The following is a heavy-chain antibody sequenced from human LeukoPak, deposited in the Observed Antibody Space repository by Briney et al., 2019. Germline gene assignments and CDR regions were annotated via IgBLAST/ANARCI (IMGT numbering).Heavy chain of an antibody. CDR2: ISTSSSTI. CDR1: VFTFSSYS. J-gene: IGHJ4*02. D-gene: IGHD6-19*01. CDR3: ARDYRSSSGWTVDY. Sequence: PGGSLRLSCAASVFTFSSYSMNCVPQAPGKGLEWVSYISTSSSTIYYADSVKGRFTISRDNAKNSLYLQMNSLRDEDTAVYYCARDYRSSSGWTVDYWGQGTLVTVSS. V-gene: IGHV3-48*02.